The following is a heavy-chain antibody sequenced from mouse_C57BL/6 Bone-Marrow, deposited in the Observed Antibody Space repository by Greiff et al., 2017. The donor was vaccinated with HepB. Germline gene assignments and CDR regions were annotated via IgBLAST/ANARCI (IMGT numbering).Heavy chain of an antibody. V-gene: IGHV1-50*01. Sequence: QVQLQQPGAELVKPGASVKLSCKASGYTFTSYWMQWVKQRPGQGLEWIGEIDPSDSYTNYNQKFKGKATLTVDTSSSTAYMQLSSLTSEDSAVYYCARGGPAYFDYWGKGTTLTVSS. CDR2: IDPSDSYT. CDR1: GYTFTSYW. CDR3: ARGGPAYFDY. J-gene: IGHJ2*01.